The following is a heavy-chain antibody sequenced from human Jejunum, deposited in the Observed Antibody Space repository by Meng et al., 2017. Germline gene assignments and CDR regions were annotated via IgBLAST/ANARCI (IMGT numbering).Heavy chain of an antibody. CDR2: ISSTSTYI. CDR3: ARDGHGQAPGFDP. D-gene: IGHD3/OR15-3a*01. V-gene: IGHV3-21*01. CDR1: GCTFSSYS. J-gene: IGHJ5*02. Sequence: EVQLVESGGGLVKAVGSLRLSCAASGCTFSSYSMHWVRQAPGKGLEWVSSISSTSTYIYYADSMKGRFTVSRDNAKNSLQLKMDSLRAEDTAVYYCARDGHGQAPGFDPWGQGTLVTVSS.